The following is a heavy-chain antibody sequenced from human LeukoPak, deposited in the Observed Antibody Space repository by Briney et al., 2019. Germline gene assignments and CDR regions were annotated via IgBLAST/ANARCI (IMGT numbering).Heavy chain of an antibody. Sequence: PGGSLRLSCAASGFTFSSYSMSWVRQAPGKGLEWVSFITTSSTYISYADSVKGRFTISRDNSKNTLYLQMNSLRAEDTAIYYCAKDQEQWLVRAFDIWGQGTMVTVSS. V-gene: IGHV3-21*04. CDR1: GFTFSSYS. J-gene: IGHJ3*02. CDR2: ITTSSTYI. D-gene: IGHD6-19*01. CDR3: AKDQEQWLVRAFDI.